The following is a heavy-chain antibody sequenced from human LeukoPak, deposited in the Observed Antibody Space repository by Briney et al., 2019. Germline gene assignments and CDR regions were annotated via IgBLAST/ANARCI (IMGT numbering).Heavy chain of an antibody. D-gene: IGHD6-19*01. V-gene: IGHV3-15*01. CDR2: IKTRDEGAAT. J-gene: IGHJ4*02. CDR3: STDYLLDISGEWNFFDS. CDR1: GFNFTNAW. Sequence: PGGSLRLSCAASGFNFTNAWMSWVRQVPGGGLEWIGQIKTRDEGAATDYAAPVNGRFTILRDDSDNTLYLHMNSLKSDGTGVYYCSTDYLLDISGEWNFFDSWGQGTLVTVSS.